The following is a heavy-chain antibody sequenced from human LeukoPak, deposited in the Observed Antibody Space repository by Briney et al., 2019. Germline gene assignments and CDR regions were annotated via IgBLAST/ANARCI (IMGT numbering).Heavy chain of an antibody. J-gene: IGHJ3*02. CDR3: ARAPGGDDAFDI. Sequence: SQTLSLTCAISGDSVSSNSATWNWIRQSPSRGLEWLGRTYYRAKWYNDYAVSVKSRITINPDTSKNQFSLQLDSVTPEDTAVYYCARAPGGDDAFDIWGKGTMVTVSS. CDR1: GDSVSSNSAT. D-gene: IGHD7-27*01. CDR2: TYYRAKWYN. V-gene: IGHV6-1*01.